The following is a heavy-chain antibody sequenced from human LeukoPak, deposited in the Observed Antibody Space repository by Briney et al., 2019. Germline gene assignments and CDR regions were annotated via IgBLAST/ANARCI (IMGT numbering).Heavy chain of an antibody. Sequence: SETLSLTCTVSGGSISSSSYYWGWIRQPPGKGLEWIGSIYYSGSTYYNPSLKSRVTISVDTSKNQFSLKLSSVTAADTAVYYCARVLGYSYGRDFDYWGQGTLVTVSS. J-gene: IGHJ4*02. V-gene: IGHV4-39*07. CDR3: ARVLGYSYGRDFDY. D-gene: IGHD6-13*01. CDR2: IYYSGST. CDR1: GGSISSSSYY.